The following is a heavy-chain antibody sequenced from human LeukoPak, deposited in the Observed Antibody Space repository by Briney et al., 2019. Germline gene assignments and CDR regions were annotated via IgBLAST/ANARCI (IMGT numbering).Heavy chain of an antibody. J-gene: IGHJ2*01. CDR2: INPNSGGT. CDR1: GYSFSGYY. CDR3: ARSELLWFGEFPSPPFWFFDL. Sequence: GASVKVSCKTSGYSFSGYYMHWVRQAPGQGLEWKAWINPNSGGTNYAHKFQGRVTMTRDTSISTAYMELSRLRSDDTAVYYCARSELLWFGEFPSPPFWFFDLWGRGTLVTVSS. D-gene: IGHD3-10*01. V-gene: IGHV1-2*02.